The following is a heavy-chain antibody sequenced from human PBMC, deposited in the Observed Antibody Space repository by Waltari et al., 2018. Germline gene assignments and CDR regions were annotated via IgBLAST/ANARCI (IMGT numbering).Heavy chain of an antibody. V-gene: IGHV4-38-2*01. J-gene: IGHJ4*02. D-gene: IGHD3-3*01. CDR3: ARGGVNGRFDY. Sequence: QVQLQESGPGLVKPSETLSLTCAVSGYSISSGYYWGWIRQPPGKGLEWIGSIYHSGSTYYNPSLKSRVTISVDTSKNQFSLKLSSVTAADTAVYYCARGGVNGRFDYWGQGTLVTVSS. CDR1: GYSISSGYY. CDR2: IYHSGST.